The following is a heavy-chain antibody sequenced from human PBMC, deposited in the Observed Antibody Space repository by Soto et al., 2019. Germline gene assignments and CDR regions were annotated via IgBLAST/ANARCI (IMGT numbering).Heavy chain of an antibody. CDR3: AGGTDGKKGAY. CDR2: FFYTGST. V-gene: IGHV4-61*03. CDR1: GGSVTSAHYY. D-gene: IGHD2-15*01. J-gene: IGHJ4*02. Sequence: QVQLQESGPGLVKSSETLSLTCTVSGGSVTSAHYYWNWIRQPPGKGLEWVGYFFYTGSTNYNPSLESRLTMSVDVSTHHFSLRLNSVTAADTAVYYCAGGTDGKKGAYWGQGALVTVAS.